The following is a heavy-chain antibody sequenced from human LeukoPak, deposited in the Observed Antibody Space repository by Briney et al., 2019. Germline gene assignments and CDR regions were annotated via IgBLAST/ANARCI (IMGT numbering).Heavy chain of an antibody. Sequence: SETLSLTCAVYGGSFRGYYWSWIRQPPGKGLEWIGEINYSGSTKYNPSLKSRVTISVDTSKSPFSLKLSSVTAGDPAVYYCARSDILTGYPHWGQGTVVSVS. CDR2: INYSGST. D-gene: IGHD3-9*01. V-gene: IGHV4-34*01. CDR1: GGSFRGYY. J-gene: IGHJ4*02. CDR3: ARSDILTGYPH.